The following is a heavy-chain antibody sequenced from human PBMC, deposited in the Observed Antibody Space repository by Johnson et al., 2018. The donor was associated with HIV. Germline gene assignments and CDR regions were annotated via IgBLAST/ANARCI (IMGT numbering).Heavy chain of an antibody. CDR3: GRDAFDFRDATGRFGGAGFDI. CDR2: ISSGGRTI. CDR1: GFTFSDYY. V-gene: IGHV3-11*04. D-gene: IGHD3-16*01. J-gene: IGHJ3*02. Sequence: QVQLVESGGGLVKPGGSLRLSCEASGFTFSDYYMSWIRQAPGKGLEWVSYISSGGRTIYYADSVQGRFTISRDNAKNSLYLQMNSLRAEDTAVYYCGRDAFDFRDATGRFGGAGFDIWGQGTVVTVSS.